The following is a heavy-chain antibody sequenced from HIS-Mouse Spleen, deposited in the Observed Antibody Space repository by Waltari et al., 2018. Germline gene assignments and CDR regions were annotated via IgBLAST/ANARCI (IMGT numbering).Heavy chain of an antibody. Sequence: SGFTFSNAWMSWVRQAPGKGLEWVGRIKSKTEGGTTDYAAPVKGRFTISRDDSKNTLYLQMNSLKTEDTAVYYCTTALVVVTAFFDYWGQGTLVTVSS. V-gene: IGHV3-15*01. J-gene: IGHJ4*02. CDR3: TTALVVVTAFFDY. D-gene: IGHD2-21*02. CDR1: GFTFSNAW. CDR2: IKSKTEGGTT.